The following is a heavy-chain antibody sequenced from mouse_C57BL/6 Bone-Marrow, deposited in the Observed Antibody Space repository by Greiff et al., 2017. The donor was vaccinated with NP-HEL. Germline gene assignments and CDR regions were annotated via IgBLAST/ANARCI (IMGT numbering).Heavy chain of an antibody. CDR2: ISSGSSTI. Sequence: EVKLMESGGGLVKPGGSLKLSCAASGFTFSDYGMHWVRQAPEKGLEWVAYISSGSSTIDYADTVKGRFTISRDNAKNTLFLQMTSLRSEDTAMYYCARTITTVVAENWGQGTSVTVSS. J-gene: IGHJ4*01. CDR1: GFTFSDYG. V-gene: IGHV5-17*01. D-gene: IGHD1-1*01. CDR3: ARTITTVVAEN.